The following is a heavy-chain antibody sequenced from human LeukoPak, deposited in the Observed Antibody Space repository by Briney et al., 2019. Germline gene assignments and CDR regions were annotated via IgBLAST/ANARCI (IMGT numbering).Heavy chain of an antibody. CDR1: GFTFSSYG. V-gene: IGHV3-33*01. D-gene: IGHD3-3*01. Sequence: GGSLRLSCAASGFTFSSYGMHWVRQAPGKGLEWVAVLWYAGSNKYFADSVKGRFTISRDNSKNTLYLQMNSLRAEDTAVYYCARGIRDEWGTDVWGQGTTVTVSS. J-gene: IGHJ6*02. CDR2: LWYAGSNK. CDR3: ARGIRDEWGTDV.